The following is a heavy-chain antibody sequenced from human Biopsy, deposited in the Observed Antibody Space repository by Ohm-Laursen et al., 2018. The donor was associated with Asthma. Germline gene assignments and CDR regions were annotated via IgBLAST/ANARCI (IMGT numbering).Heavy chain of an antibody. J-gene: IGHJ6*02. CDR3: AREVSTVDYGYYYFAMDV. D-gene: IGHD4-17*01. CDR1: GYTFTSYG. V-gene: IGHV1-18*04. CDR2: ISAYNGNT. Sequence: SPVKVSCKASGYTFTSYGISWVRQAPGQGLEWMGWISAYNGNTNYAQKLQGRVTFTADGSTSSAYMELSSLTSEDSAVYYCAREVSTVDYGYYYFAMDVWGQGTTVTVSS.